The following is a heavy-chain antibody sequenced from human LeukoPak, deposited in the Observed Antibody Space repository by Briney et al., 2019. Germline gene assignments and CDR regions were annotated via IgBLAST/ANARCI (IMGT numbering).Heavy chain of an antibody. V-gene: IGHV3-7*04. Sequence: GGSLRLSCAASGFTFSTYWMTWVRQAPGKGLEWVTNIKQDGSEKYYVDSVKGRFTISRDNAKNSLYLQMNSLRAEDTAVYYCARDVGAVDYWGQGTLVTVSS. J-gene: IGHJ4*02. D-gene: IGHD1-26*01. CDR2: IKQDGSEK. CDR1: GFTFSTYW. CDR3: ARDVGAVDY.